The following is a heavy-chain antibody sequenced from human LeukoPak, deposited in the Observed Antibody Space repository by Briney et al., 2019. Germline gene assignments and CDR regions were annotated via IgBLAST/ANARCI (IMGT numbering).Heavy chain of an antibody. V-gene: IGHV3-21*01. CDR3: ARDRTYSSGWYVFDY. Sequence: GGSLRLSCAASGFTFSSYAMNWVRQAPGKGLEWVSSISSSSSYIYYADSVKGRFTISRDNAKNSLYLQMNSLRAEDTAVYYCARDRTYSSGWYVFDYWGQGTLVTVSS. CDR2: ISSSSSYI. J-gene: IGHJ4*02. D-gene: IGHD6-19*01. CDR1: GFTFSSYA.